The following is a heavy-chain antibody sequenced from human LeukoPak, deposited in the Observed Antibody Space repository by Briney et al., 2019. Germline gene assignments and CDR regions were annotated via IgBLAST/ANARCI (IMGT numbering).Heavy chain of an antibody. CDR3: ARDPPGLDGAFDR. D-gene: IGHD6-19*01. CDR2: VYHSGST. V-gene: IGHV4-59*11. Sequence: SETLSLTCTVSGGAIGVHFWNWFRQPPGKGLEWIGYVYHSGSTSCNPSLRSRISISVDTSKNQVSLTLTSVTAADTAMYFCARDPPGLDGAFDRWGQGTMVTVSS. J-gene: IGHJ3*01. CDR1: GGAIGVHF.